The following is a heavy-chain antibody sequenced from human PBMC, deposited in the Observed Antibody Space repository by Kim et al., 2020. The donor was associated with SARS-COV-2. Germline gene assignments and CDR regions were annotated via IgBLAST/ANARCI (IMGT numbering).Heavy chain of an antibody. CDR2: SDVSSM. Sequence: SDVSSMRYADSVNGRFSISRDNAKKSLSLQMNSLTPEDTAVYYCVREPANWGQGTLVTVSS. CDR3: VREPAN. V-gene: IGHV3-11*01. J-gene: IGHJ4*02.